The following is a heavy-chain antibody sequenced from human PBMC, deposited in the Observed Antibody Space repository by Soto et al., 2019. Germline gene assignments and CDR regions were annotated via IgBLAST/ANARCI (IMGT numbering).Heavy chain of an antibody. CDR3: PRDQYKALFDY. Sequence: NLSLRCTVSGGTLSSEGYYWSWIRQHPGKGLEWIGYIYYSGSTYYNPSLKSRVTISVDTSKNQFSLKLSSVTAADTAVYYSPRDQYKALFDYWGQGSPVTVS. CDR2: IYYSGST. D-gene: IGHD1-1*01. V-gene: IGHV4-31*03. CDR1: GGTLSSEGYY. J-gene: IGHJ4*02.